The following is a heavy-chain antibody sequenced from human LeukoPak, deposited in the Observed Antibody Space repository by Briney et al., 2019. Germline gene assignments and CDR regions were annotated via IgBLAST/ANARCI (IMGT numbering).Heavy chain of an antibody. CDR3: ARYSSGYYYFDY. Sequence: PSETLSLTCAVSGGSISSGGYSWSWIRQPPGKGLEWIGYIYHSGSTYYNTSLKSRVTISVDRSKNQFSLKLSSVTAADTAVYYCARYSSGYYYFDYWGQGTLVTVSS. CDR2: IYHSGST. D-gene: IGHD3-22*01. V-gene: IGHV4-30-2*01. J-gene: IGHJ4*02. CDR1: GGSISSGGYS.